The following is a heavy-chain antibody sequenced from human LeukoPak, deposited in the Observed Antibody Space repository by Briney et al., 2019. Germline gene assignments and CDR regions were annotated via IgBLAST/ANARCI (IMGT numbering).Heavy chain of an antibody. J-gene: IGHJ4*02. CDR2: ISGSGGST. CDR3: AKEEYYYDSSGPNAMDY. CDR1: GGSISSYY. D-gene: IGHD3-22*01. V-gene: IGHV3-23*01. Sequence: ETLSLTCTVSGGSISSYYWSWIRQAPGKGLEWVSAISGSGGSTYYADSVKGRFTISRDNSKNTLYLQMNSLRAEDTAVYYCAKEEYYYDSSGPNAMDYWGQGTLVTVSS.